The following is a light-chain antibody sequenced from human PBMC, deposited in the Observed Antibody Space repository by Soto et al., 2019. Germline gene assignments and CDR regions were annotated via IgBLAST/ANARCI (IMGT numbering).Light chain of an antibody. V-gene: IGKV1-5*01. CDR3: QQYNSYWT. J-gene: IGKJ4*02. CDR2: DAS. CDR1: KSIGRW. Sequence: ARVTSNLRASKSIGRWLAWYQQKPGKAPKVLIYDASTLKSGVPSRFSGSGSGTDFTLTISSRQPDDVAIFYCQQYNSYWTFCEGTKLE.